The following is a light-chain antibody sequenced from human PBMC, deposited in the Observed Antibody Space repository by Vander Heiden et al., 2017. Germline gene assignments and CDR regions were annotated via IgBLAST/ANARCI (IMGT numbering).Light chain of an antibody. Sequence: QSALTQPASVSGSPGQSIPISCTGTSSDVGGYTYVSWYQQHPGKAPKLMIYEVSNRPSGVSNRFSGSKSGNTASLTISGLQAEDEADYYCSSYTSSSTLGVVFGGGTKLTVL. J-gene: IGLJ2*01. CDR3: SSYTSSSTLGVV. V-gene: IGLV2-14*01. CDR1: SSDVGGYTY. CDR2: EVS.